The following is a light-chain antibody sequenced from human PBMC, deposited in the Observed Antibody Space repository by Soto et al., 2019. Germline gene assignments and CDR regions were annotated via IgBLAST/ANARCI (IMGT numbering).Light chain of an antibody. CDR1: RGISSW. V-gene: IGKV1-12*01. Sequence: DLQMTPSPSYVSASVGDRVIITCRASRGISSWLAWYQQRPGKAPNLLIYGASTLQTGVPSRFSGSGSGTDFTLTITNLHPEDLATYYCQQSNSFPLSFGGGTKVEIK. CDR2: GAS. CDR3: QQSNSFPLS. J-gene: IGKJ4*01.